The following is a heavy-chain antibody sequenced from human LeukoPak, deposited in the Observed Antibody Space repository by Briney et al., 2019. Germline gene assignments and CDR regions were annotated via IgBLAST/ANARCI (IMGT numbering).Heavy chain of an antibody. V-gene: IGHV3-23*01. D-gene: IGHD3-10*02. CDR1: GFTFSTYA. J-gene: IGHJ5*02. Sequence: GGSLRLSCAASGFTFSTYAVSWVRQAPGKGLEWVSTISGSSSSTYYADSVKGRFTISRDNSKNTLYLEMNRLRAEDTAVYYCARDPSAMSGGENWFDPWGQGTLVTVSS. CDR3: ARDPSAMSGGENWFDP. CDR2: ISGSSSST.